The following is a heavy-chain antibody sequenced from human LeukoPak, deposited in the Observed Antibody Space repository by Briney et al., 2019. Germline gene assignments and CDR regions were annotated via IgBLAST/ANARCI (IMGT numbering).Heavy chain of an antibody. V-gene: IGHV1-2*02. CDR1: GYTFTGYY. D-gene: IGHD1-26*01. CDR2: INPDTGGT. CDR3: ARPLGELTGGFDF. J-gene: IGHJ4*02. Sequence: ASVKVSCKASGYTFTGYYMHWVRQAPGQGLEWMGWINPDTGGTNYAQKFQGRVTMTRDTSISTAYMELARLRSDDTAVDDCARPLGELTGGFDFWGQGTLVTVSS.